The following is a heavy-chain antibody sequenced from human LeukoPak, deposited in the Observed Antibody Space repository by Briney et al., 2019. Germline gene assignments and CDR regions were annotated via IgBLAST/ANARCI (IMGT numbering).Heavy chain of an antibody. Sequence: GGSLRLSCAASGFTFSSYAMSWVRQAPGKGLEWVSAISGSGGSTYYADSVKGRFTISRDNSKYTLYLQMNSLRAEDTAVYYCAKNLEGYHFYGMDVWGKGTTVTVSS. J-gene: IGHJ6*04. V-gene: IGHV3-23*01. CDR1: GFTFSSYA. CDR2: ISGSGGST. CDR3: AKNLEGYHFYGMDV. D-gene: IGHD5-24*01.